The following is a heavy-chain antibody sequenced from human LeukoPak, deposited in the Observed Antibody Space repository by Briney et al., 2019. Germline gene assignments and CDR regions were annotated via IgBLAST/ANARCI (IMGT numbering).Heavy chain of an antibody. D-gene: IGHD2-2*01. V-gene: IGHV3-53*01. CDR3: ARGRHQGAFDM. J-gene: IGHJ3*02. Sequence: GSLSLSCASSGFTVSDHYMSWVRPAPGQGLESVSLIYNGWTTLYADSVKGRFTIFRDNSKNTLYLQMNSLRAEDTAVYYCARGRHQGAFDMWGQGTMVIVSS. CDR2: IYNGWTT. CDR1: GFTVSDHY.